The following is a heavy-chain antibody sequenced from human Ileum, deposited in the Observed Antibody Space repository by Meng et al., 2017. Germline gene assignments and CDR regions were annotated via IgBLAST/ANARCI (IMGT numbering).Heavy chain of an antibody. J-gene: IGHJ4*02. CDR1: GGSVSRAVDQ. CDR2: AST. D-gene: IGHD1-26*01. CDR3: ARDHMGSLDY. V-gene: IGHV4-61*08. Sequence: QVQLRGLGQGLVRPSETLYLICTVSGGSVSRAVDQWGWIRQPPGKGLEWIGYASTNYNPSLKSRVTISLDTSRNQFSLSLSSVTAADTAVYYCARDHMGSLDYWGQGILVTVSS.